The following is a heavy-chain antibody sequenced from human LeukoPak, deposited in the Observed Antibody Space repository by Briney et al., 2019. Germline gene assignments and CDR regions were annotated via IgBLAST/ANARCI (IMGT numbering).Heavy chain of an antibody. Sequence: SETLSLTCTVSGGSISSYYWSWIRQPPGKGLEWIGYIYYSGSTYYNPSLKSRVTISVDTSKNQFSLKLSSVTAADTAVYYCARRRYDFWSGYQTDFFDYWGQGTLVTVSS. CDR3: ARRRYDFWSGYQTDFFDY. CDR2: IYYSGST. D-gene: IGHD3-3*01. CDR1: GGSISSYY. J-gene: IGHJ4*02. V-gene: IGHV4-59*08.